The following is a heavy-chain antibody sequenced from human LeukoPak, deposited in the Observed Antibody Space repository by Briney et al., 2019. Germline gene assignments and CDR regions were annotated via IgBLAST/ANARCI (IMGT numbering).Heavy chain of an antibody. CDR3: ARSRGFFDC. Sequence: GGSLRLSCAASGFTVSSKYMSWGRQAPGRGLEWVSVIYSGGDTYYADSVKGRFTISRDNSKNMLYLQMNSLRVEDTAVYYCARSRGFFDCWGQGTLVTVSS. J-gene: IGHJ4*02. D-gene: IGHD3-10*01. CDR2: IYSGGDT. CDR1: GFTVSSKY. V-gene: IGHV3-53*01.